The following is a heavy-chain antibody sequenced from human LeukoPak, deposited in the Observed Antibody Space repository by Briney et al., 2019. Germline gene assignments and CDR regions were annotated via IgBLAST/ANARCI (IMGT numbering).Heavy chain of an antibody. CDR1: GGSISSSNW. Sequence: SETLSLTCTVSGGSISSSNWWSWVRQPPGKGLEWIGEIYHSGSTNYNPSLKSRVTISVDKSKNQFSLKLSSVTAADTAVYYCAREEYSSSYFDYWGQGTLVTVSS. CDR2: IYHSGST. J-gene: IGHJ4*02. CDR3: AREEYSSSYFDY. V-gene: IGHV4-4*02. D-gene: IGHD6-6*01.